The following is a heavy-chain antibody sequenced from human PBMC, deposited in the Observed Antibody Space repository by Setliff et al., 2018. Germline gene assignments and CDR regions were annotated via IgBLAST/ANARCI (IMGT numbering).Heavy chain of an antibody. CDR1: GLTFSNAW. CDR2: IKSKIAGGTA. CDR3: TRERVWFGAPILYFDP. Sequence: PGGSLRLSCAASGLTFSNAWMTWVRQAPGKGLEWVGRIKSKIAGGTADYAAPVKGRFTISRDDSKNTLYLQMNSLKIEDTAVYYCTRERVWFGAPILYFDPWGQGTLVTVSS. D-gene: IGHD3-10*01. J-gene: IGHJ5*02. V-gene: IGHV3-15*01.